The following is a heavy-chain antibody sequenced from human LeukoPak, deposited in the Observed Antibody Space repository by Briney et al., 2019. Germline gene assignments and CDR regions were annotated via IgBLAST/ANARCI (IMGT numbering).Heavy chain of an antibody. CDR3: ARVVPNLYYWYFDL. J-gene: IGHJ2*01. V-gene: IGHV3-48*03. CDR2: ISSSGSTI. Sequence: GGSLRLSCAASGFTFSSYEMNWVRQAPGKGLEWVSYISSSGSTIYYAGSVKGRFTISRDNAKNSLYLQMNSLRAEDTAVYYCARVVPNLYYWYFDLWGRGTLVTVSS. CDR1: GFTFSSYE. D-gene: IGHD3-10*01.